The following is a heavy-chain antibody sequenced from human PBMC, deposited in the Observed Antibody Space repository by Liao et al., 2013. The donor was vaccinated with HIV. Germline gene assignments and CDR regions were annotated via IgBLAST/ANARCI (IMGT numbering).Heavy chain of an antibody. CDR1: GGSISSGSYY. J-gene: IGHJ5*02. CDR3: ARAAVGTNWFDP. V-gene: IGHV4-61*02. CDR2: IYTSGST. D-gene: IGHD1-26*01. Sequence: QVQLQESGPGLVKPSQTLSLTCTVSGGSISSGSYYWSWIRQPAGKGLEWIGRIYTSGSTNYNPSLKSRVTISVDTSKNQFSLKLSSVTAADTAVYYCARAAVGTNWFDPWGQGTLVTVSS.